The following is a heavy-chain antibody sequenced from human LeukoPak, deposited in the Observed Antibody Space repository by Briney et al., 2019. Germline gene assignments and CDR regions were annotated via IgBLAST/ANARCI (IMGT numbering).Heavy chain of an antibody. CDR2: ISAYNGNT. Sequence: ASVKVSCKASGYTFTSYGISWVRQAPGQGLEWMGWISAYNGNTNYAQKLQGRVTMTTDTSTSTAYMELRSLRSDDTAVYYCATRPYYYDSSGFAFDIWGQGTMVTVSS. CDR1: GYTFTSYG. J-gene: IGHJ3*02. D-gene: IGHD3-22*01. V-gene: IGHV1-18*01. CDR3: ATRPYYYDSSGFAFDI.